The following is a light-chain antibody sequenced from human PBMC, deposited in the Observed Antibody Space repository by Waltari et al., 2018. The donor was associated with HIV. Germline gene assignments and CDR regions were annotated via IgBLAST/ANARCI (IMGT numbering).Light chain of an antibody. CDR2: DVS. CDR3: SSYTSSSTDVL. CDR1: SSDVGGYNY. J-gene: IGLJ2*01. V-gene: IGLV2-14*03. Sequence: QSALTQPASVSGSPGQSITISCTGTSSDVGGYNYVSWYQQPPGKAPKLMIYDVSNRPSGVSNRFSGSKSGNTASLTISGLQAEDEADYYCSSYTSSSTDVLFGGGTKLTVL.